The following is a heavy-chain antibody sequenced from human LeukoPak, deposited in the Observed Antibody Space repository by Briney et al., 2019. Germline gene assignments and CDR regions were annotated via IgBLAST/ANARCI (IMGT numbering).Heavy chain of an antibody. CDR1: GGSFSGYY. J-gene: IGHJ4*02. Sequence: PSETLSLTCAVYGGSFSGYYWSWIRQPPGKGLEWIGEINHSGSTNYNPSLKSRVTISVDTSKNQFSLKLSSVTAADTAVYYCARGRSGVITMVRGVQKILDYWGQGTLVTVSS. CDR3: ARGRSGVITMVRGVQKILDY. D-gene: IGHD3-10*01. CDR2: INHSGST. V-gene: IGHV4-34*01.